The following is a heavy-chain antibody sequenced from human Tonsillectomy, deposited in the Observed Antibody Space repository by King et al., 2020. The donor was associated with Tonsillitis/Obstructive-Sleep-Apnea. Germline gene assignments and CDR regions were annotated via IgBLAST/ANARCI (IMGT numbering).Heavy chain of an antibody. CDR1: GFSFSTYS. Sequence: EVQLVESGGGLVKPGGSLRLSCAASGFSFSTYSMNWVRQSPGKGLEWVSSIGGSSSFSDIKYYADSMKGRFTISRDNAKNSLYLQLSSLRAEDTAVYFCVREGLYWGQGTLVTVSS. CDR3: VREGLY. V-gene: IGHV3-21*01. J-gene: IGHJ4*02. CDR2: IGGSSSFSDIK.